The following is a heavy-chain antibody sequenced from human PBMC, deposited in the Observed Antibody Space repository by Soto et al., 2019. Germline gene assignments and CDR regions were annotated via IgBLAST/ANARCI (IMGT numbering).Heavy chain of an antibody. CDR3: AREGLVLVPTTVNSDYYYYAMDV. V-gene: IGHV1-69*04. CDR2: IIPILGIA. Sequence: GASVKVSCKASGGTFSSYTIIWVRQAPGQGLEWMGRIIPILGIANYAQKFQGRVTITADESTSTVYMELRTLRPEDTAVYYCAREGLVLVPTTVNSDYYYYAMDVWGQGTTVTVSS. J-gene: IGHJ6*02. D-gene: IGHD4-17*01. CDR1: GGTFSSYT.